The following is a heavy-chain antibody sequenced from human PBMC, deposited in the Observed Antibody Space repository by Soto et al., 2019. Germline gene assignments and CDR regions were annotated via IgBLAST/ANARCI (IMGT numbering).Heavy chain of an antibody. V-gene: IGHV1-3*01. J-gene: IGHJ4*02. CDR2: INAGNGNT. CDR1: GYTFTSYA. D-gene: IGHD2-15*01. CDR3: ARVPYCSGGSCYSFDY. Sequence: QVQLVQSGAEVKKPGASVKVSCKASGYTFTSYAMHWVRQAPGQRLEWMGWINAGNGNTKYSQKFQGRVTITRDTSASTAYMELSSLRSEDTAVYYCARVPYCSGGSCYSFDYWGQGTLVTVSS.